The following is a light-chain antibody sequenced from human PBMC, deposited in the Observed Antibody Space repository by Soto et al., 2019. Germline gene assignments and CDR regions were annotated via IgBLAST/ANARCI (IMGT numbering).Light chain of an antibody. J-gene: IGKJ1*01. V-gene: IGKV2D-29*01. Sequence: DTVMTQTPLSLSVPPGPPASISSKSSPSHLHGDGKTYFYWYLQKPGQPPQLXIYEVSNRFSGTPDRFSGSGSGTDFTLKISRVEAEDVGIYYCMQTIQLPWTFGQGTKVDIK. CDR2: EVS. CDR1: PSHLHGDGKTY. CDR3: MQTIQLPWT.